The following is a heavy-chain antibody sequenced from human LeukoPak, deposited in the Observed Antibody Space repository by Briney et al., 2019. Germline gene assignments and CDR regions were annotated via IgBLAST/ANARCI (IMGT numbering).Heavy chain of an antibody. V-gene: IGHV3-7*01. CDR3: ATYSTRNAREFQS. CDR2: IKTDASEK. J-gene: IGHJ1*01. D-gene: IGHD4-11*01. Sequence: PGGSLRLSCAASGFTFDDYGMSWVRQAPGKGLEWVANIKTDASEKYYADSVKGRFTISRDNAKMSLYLQMNSLRVEDTAVYYCATYSTRNAREFQSWGQGTLVTVSS. CDR1: GFTFDDYG.